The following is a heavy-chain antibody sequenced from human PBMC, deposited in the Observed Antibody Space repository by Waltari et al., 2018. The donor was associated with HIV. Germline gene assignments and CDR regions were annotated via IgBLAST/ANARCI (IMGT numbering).Heavy chain of an antibody. J-gene: IGHJ6*02. CDR3: AKDMGYSSSYGYYGMDV. D-gene: IGHD6-13*01. CDR2: ISWNSGSI. Sequence: EVQLVESGGGLVQPGRSLRLSCAASGFTFDDYAMHWVRQAPGKGLEWVSGISWNSGSIGYADSVKGRFTISRDNAKNSLYLQMNSLRAEDTALYYCAKDMGYSSSYGYYGMDVWGQGTTVTVSS. CDR1: GFTFDDYA. V-gene: IGHV3-9*01.